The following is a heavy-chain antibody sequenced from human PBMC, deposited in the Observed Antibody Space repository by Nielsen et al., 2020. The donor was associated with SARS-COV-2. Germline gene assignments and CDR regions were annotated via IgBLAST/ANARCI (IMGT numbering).Heavy chain of an antibody. V-gene: IGHV4-30-4*01. CDR2: IYYSGNT. D-gene: IGHD2-2*01. Sequence: SETLSLTCTVSGGSISSGDYYWSWIRQSPGKGLEWIGYIYYSGNTYYNPSLKSRVTISVDTSKNQFSLNLSSVTAADSAVYYCARDTPPPGCSSTDCSYYYMDVWGRGTTVTVSS. CDR3: ARDTPPPGCSSTDCSYYYMDV. J-gene: IGHJ6*03. CDR1: GGSISSGDYY.